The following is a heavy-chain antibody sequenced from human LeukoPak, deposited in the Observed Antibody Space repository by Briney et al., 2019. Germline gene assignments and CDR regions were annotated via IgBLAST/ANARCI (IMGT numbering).Heavy chain of an antibody. CDR3: ARCRPYYYYMDV. V-gene: IGHV1-2*02. CDR1: GYTFTGYY. CDR2: INPKSGGT. J-gene: IGHJ6*03. Sequence: GASVKVSCKASGYTFTGYYMHWVRQAPGQGLEWMGWINPKSGGTNYAQKFQGRFTMTRDTSISTAYMELSWLRYDDTAVYYCARCRPYYYYMDVWGKGTTVTVSS.